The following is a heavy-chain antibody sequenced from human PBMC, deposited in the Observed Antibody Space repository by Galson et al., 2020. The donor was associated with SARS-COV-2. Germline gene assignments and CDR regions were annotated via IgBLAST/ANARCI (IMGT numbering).Heavy chain of an antibody. CDR2: ISYDGSNK. CDR1: GFTFSSYA. Sequence: TGGSLRLSCAASGFTFSSYAMHWVRQAPGKGLEWVAVISYDGSNKYYADSVKGRFTISRDNSKNTLYLQMNSLRAEDTAVYYGARDGYEDIVLMVYAMSFWFDPWGQGTLVTVSS. J-gene: IGHJ5*02. V-gene: IGHV3-30-3*01. CDR3: ARDGYEDIVLMVYAMSFWFDP. D-gene: IGHD2-8*01.